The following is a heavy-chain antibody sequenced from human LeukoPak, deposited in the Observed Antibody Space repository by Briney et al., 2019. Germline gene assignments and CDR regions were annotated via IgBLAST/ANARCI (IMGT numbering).Heavy chain of an antibody. D-gene: IGHD1-26*01. CDR3: ASVDWESYYLDS. V-gene: IGHV4-31*03. CDR1: RVSISGGGFY. J-gene: IGHJ4*02. CDR2: ITHSGST. Sequence: SETLSLTCTVSRVSISGGGFYWAWIRQHPRQGLEWIGYITHSGSTYYNPALESRISIFRDTSKNQFSLSLPSLTAADTAVYFCASVDWESYYLDSWGQGTLVTVSS.